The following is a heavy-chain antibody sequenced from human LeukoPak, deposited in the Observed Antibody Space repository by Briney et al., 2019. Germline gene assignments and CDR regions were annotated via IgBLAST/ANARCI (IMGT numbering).Heavy chain of an antibody. CDR3: ARTVGFRGYCSSISCPCLDH. CDR2: ISSSSSYI. V-gene: IGHV3-21*01. Sequence: GGSLRLSCAASGFTFSSYSMNWVRQAPGKWLEWVSSISSSSSYIYYADSVKGRFTISRDNAKNSLYLQMDSLRAEDTAVYYCARTVGFRGYCSSISCPCLDHWGQGTLVTVSS. CDR1: GFTFSSYS. J-gene: IGHJ4*02. D-gene: IGHD2-2*01.